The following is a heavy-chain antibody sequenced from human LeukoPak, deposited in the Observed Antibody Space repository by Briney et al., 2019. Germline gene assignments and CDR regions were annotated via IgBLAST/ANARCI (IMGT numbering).Heavy chain of an antibody. CDR1: GYSISSGYY. V-gene: IGHV4-38-2*02. CDR2: IYHSGST. D-gene: IGHD1-26*01. Sequence: SETLSLTCTVSGYSISSGYYWGWIRQPPGKGLEWIGSIYHSGSTYYSPSLKGRVTISVDTSKNQFSLKLSSVTAADTAAYYCARGLSWWELLRWFDPWGQGTLVTVSS. CDR3: ARGLSWWELLRWFDP. J-gene: IGHJ5*02.